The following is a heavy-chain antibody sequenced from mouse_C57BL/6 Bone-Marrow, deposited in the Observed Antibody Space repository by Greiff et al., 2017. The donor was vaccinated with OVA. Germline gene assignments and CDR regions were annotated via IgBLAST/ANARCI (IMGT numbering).Heavy chain of an antibody. CDR1: GYTFTSYW. Sequence: VQLQQPGAELVKPGASVKLSCKASGYTFTSYWMHWVKQRPGQGLEWIGMIHPNSGSTNYNEKFKSKATLTVDKSSSTAYMQLSSLTSEDSAVYYCARRAVVAARYFDYWGQGTTLTVSS. D-gene: IGHD1-1*01. V-gene: IGHV1-64*01. CDR3: ARRAVVAARYFDY. J-gene: IGHJ2*01. CDR2: IHPNSGST.